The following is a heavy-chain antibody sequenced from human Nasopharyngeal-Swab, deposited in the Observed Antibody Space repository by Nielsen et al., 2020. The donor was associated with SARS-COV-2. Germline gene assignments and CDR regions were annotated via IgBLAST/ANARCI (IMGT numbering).Heavy chain of an antibody. J-gene: IGHJ6*02. CDR1: GFTFNNYN. CDR3: ARDGLDYDFWSAYFMDV. D-gene: IGHD3-3*01. V-gene: IGHV3-21*01. Sequence: ESLKISCAASGFTFNNYNFNWVRQAPGKGLEWVSSISSSSSYIYYADSVKGRFTISRDNAKNSLYLQMNSLRAEDTAVYCCARDGLDYDFWSAYFMDVWGQGTTVTVSS. CDR2: ISSSSSYI.